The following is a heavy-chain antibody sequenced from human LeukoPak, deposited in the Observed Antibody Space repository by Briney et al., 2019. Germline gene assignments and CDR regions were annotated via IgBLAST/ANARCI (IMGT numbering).Heavy chain of an antibody. Sequence: GRSLRLSYAASGFTFDDYAMHWVRQAPGKGLEWVSGISWNSGSIGYADSVKGRFTISRDNAKNSLYLQMNSLRAEDTALYYCAKGYDSSGYPDAFDIWGRGTMVTVSS. CDR1: GFTFDDYA. CDR3: AKGYDSSGYPDAFDI. D-gene: IGHD3-22*01. CDR2: ISWNSGSI. V-gene: IGHV3-9*01. J-gene: IGHJ3*02.